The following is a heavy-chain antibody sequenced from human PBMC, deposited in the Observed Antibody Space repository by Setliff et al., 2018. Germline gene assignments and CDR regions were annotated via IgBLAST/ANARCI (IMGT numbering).Heavy chain of an antibody. Sequence: GGSLRLSCGASGFTFSSHGMHWVRQAPGKGLEWVSGINSGSGFLTHYADSVKGRFTISRDNSKNTLYLEMTSLRADDTAIYYCARENYGDYGDAFDIWGQGTMVTVSS. J-gene: IGHJ3*02. CDR1: GFTFSSHG. D-gene: IGHD4-17*01. CDR3: ARENYGDYGDAFDI. CDR2: INSGSGFLT. V-gene: IGHV3-23*01.